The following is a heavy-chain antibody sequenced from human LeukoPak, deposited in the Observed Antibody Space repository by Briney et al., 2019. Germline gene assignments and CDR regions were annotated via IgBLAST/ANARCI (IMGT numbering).Heavy chain of an antibody. CDR2: IWYDGSNK. V-gene: IGHV3-33*01. CDR3: ARAQVGSGWYNRDY. CDR1: GFTFSSYA. Sequence: KSGRSLRLSCAASGFTFSSYAMHWVRQAPGKGLEWVAVIWYDGSNKYYADSVKGRFTISRDNSKNTLYLQMNSLRAEDTAVYYCARAQVGSGWYNRDYWGQGTLVTVSS. J-gene: IGHJ4*02. D-gene: IGHD6-19*01.